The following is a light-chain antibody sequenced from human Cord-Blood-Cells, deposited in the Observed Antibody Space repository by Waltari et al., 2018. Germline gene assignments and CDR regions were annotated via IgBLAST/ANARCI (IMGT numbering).Light chain of an antibody. CDR1: SSNTGAGYA. V-gene: IGLV1-40*01. CDR3: QSYDSSLSGVV. Sequence: QSVLTQPPSVSAAPRHRVTISCTGSSSNTGAGYAVHWYQQLPGTAPKLLIYGNINRPSGGPGRFSGSKSGTSASLAITGLQAEDEADYYCQSYDSSLSGVVFGGGTKLTVL. CDR2: GNI. J-gene: IGLJ2*01.